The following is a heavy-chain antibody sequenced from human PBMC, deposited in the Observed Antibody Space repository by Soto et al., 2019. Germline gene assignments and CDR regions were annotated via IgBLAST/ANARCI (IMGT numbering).Heavy chain of an antibody. CDR1: GCTFSSYA. Sequence: LRLSCAASGCTFSSYAVHWVRQAPGKGLEWVAVISYDGSNKYYADSVKGRFTISRDNSKNKLYLQMNSLRAEDTAVYYCARGGRRPSGYSIDYWGQGTLVTVSS. CDR2: ISYDGSNK. D-gene: IGHD6-25*01. CDR3: ARGGRRPSGYSIDY. V-gene: IGHV3-30-3*01. J-gene: IGHJ4*02.